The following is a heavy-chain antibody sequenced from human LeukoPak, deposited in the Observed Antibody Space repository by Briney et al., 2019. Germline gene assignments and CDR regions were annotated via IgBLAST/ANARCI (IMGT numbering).Heavy chain of an antibody. Sequence: ASVKVSCKASGYTFTGYYMHWVRQAPGQGLEWMGWINPNSGGTNYAQKFQGRVTMTRDTSISTAYLELRTLRSDDTAVYYCAKRDSSGPDPREPDAFDIWGQGTMVTVSS. J-gene: IGHJ3*02. CDR2: INPNSGGT. D-gene: IGHD6-19*01. CDR3: AKRDSSGPDPREPDAFDI. CDR1: GYTFTGYY. V-gene: IGHV1-2*02.